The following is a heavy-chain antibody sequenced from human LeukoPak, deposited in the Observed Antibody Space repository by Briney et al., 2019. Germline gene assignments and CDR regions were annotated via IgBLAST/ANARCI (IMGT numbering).Heavy chain of an antibody. J-gene: IGHJ4*02. CDR3: ARVSCSSTSCPGSFDY. Sequence: ASVKVSCKASGYTFTGYYMHWVRQAPGQGLEWMGRINPNSGGTNYAQKFQGRVTMTRDTSISTAYMELSRLRSDDTAVYYCARVSCSSTSCPGSFDYWGQGTLVTVSS. V-gene: IGHV1-2*06. CDR2: INPNSGGT. CDR1: GYTFTGYY. D-gene: IGHD2-2*01.